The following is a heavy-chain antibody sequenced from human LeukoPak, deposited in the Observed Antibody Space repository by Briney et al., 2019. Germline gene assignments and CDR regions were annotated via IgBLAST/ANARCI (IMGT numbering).Heavy chain of an antibody. J-gene: IGHJ3*01. CDR2: IKEDGTHK. CDR3: AREARGTSAAFDV. V-gene: IGHV3-7*01. Sequence: GGSLRLSCAASGFTFSSYWMSWVRQAPGKGLEWAANIKEDGTHKYYVGSVRGRFTISRDNAKNSLYLQMNSLRAEDTAIYYCAREARGTSAAFDVWGQGTMVTVFS. D-gene: IGHD2-8*01. CDR1: GFTFSSYW.